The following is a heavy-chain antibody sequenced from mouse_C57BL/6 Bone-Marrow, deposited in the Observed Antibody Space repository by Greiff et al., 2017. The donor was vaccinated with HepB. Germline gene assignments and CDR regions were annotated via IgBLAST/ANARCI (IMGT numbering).Heavy chain of an antibody. Sequence: QVQLQQPGAELVMPGASVKLSCKASGYTFPSYWMHWVKQRPGQGLEWIGEIDPSDSYTNYNQKFKGKSTLTVDKSSSTAYMQLSSLTSEDSAVYYCAREGLDSSGAWFAYWGQGTLVTVSA. CDR1: GYTFPSYW. CDR2: IDPSDSYT. D-gene: IGHD3-2*02. CDR3: AREGLDSSGAWFAY. J-gene: IGHJ3*01. V-gene: IGHV1-69*01.